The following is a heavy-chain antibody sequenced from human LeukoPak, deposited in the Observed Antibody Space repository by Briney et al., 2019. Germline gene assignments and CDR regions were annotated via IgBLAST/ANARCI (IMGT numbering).Heavy chain of an antibody. J-gene: IGHJ4*01. D-gene: IGHD3-22*01. CDR2: ISSDGGST. CDR3: ARAVHSSGYPPVDY. Sequence: PGGSLRLSCAASGFTFSTYAVHWVRQAPGKGLEFVSAISSDGGSTYYANSVSGRFTISIDNSKNTLFLQMGSLRPEHMGVYYCARAVHSSGYPPVDYWGQRTLATVSS. V-gene: IGHV3-64*01. CDR1: GFTFSTYA.